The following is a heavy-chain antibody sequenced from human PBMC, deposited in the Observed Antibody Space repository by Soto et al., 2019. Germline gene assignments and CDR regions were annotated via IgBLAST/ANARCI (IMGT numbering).Heavy chain of an antibody. V-gene: IGHV1-18*04. CDR3: ARVADYVWGSYRSYGMDV. CDR1: GYTFTSYG. D-gene: IGHD3-16*02. J-gene: IGHJ6*02. Sequence: ASVKVSCKASGYTFTSYGISWVRRAPGQGLEWMGWISAYNGNTNYAQKLQGRVTMTTDTSTSTAYMELRSLRSDDTAVYYCARVADYVWGSYRSYGMDVWGQGTTVTV. CDR2: ISAYNGNT.